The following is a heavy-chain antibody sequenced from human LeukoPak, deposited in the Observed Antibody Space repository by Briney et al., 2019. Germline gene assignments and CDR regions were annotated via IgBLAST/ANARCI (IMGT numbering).Heavy chain of an antibody. CDR2: IYHSGST. D-gene: IGHD6-6*01. V-gene: IGHV4-59*01. J-gene: IGHJ6*03. CDR3: ARGGQLQYYYYMDV. Sequence: NPSETLSLTCSVSGGSMSSYYWSWIRQSPGKGLEWIGYIYHSGSTDYNSSLKSRVTISEDTSKKQFSLKVSSVTAADAAVYYCARGGQLQYYYYMDVWGKGTTVTVSS. CDR1: GGSMSSYY.